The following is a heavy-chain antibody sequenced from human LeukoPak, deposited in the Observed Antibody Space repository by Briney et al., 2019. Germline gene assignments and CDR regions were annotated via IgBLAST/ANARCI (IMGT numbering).Heavy chain of an antibody. CDR1: GRSFNDYY. CDR3: ARGAYLHALNL. Sequence: SETLSLTCDVYGRSFNDYYWSWIRQPPGKGLEWIGEINHGGSTMYNPSLKSRVTISVDTSKNQCSLKLSSVTAADTAVYFCARGAYLHALNLWGQGALVTVSS. D-gene: IGHD2/OR15-2a*01. V-gene: IGHV4-34*01. CDR2: INHGGST. J-gene: IGHJ4*02.